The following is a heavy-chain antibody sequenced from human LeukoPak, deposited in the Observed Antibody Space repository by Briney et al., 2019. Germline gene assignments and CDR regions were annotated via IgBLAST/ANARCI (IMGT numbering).Heavy chain of an antibody. J-gene: IGHJ4*02. CDR2: IAVGSGNT. CDR3: AAVFGSGYYYYFDY. Sequence: ASVTVSCKASGFTFTSSSMQWVRQARGQGLEWIGWIAVGSGNTNYAQKFQGRVTITRDMSTSTAYMELSSLRSGDTAVYYCAAVFGSGYYYYFDYWGRGTLVTVSS. V-gene: IGHV1-58*02. CDR1: GFTFTSSS. D-gene: IGHD3-22*01.